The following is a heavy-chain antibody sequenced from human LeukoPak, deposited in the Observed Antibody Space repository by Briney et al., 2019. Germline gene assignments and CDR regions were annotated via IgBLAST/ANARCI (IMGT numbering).Heavy chain of an antibody. CDR2: LYSNGGT. CDR1: GFSVSSYG. Sequence: GGSLRLSCVASGFSVSSYGMSWVRQAPGKAPEWVSLLYSNGGTYYADSVKGRFIISRANSKNTLYLQMNNLRVEDTAVYHCVRDRAEGRAWVEFDPWGQGTVVTVSS. CDR3: VRDRAEGRAWVEFDP. V-gene: IGHV3-66*03. J-gene: IGHJ5*02.